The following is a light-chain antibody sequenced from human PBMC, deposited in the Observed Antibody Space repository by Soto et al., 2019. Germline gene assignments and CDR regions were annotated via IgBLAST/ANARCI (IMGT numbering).Light chain of an antibody. CDR3: QQYGSSLYT. CDR2: AAS. V-gene: IGKV3-20*01. J-gene: IGKJ2*01. Sequence: EIVLTQSPGTLSLSPWERATVSCRASQSVNNNYVAWYQQKSGQAPRLLIFAASSRAPGIPGRFSGSGSGADFTLTITRLEPDDFAVYYCQQYGSSLYTFGQGTKLEIK. CDR1: QSVNNNY.